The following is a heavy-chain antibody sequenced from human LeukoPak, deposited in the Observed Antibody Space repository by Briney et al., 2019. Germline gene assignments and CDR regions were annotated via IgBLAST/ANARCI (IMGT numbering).Heavy chain of an antibody. CDR3: ARGSSGYYCDHFQT. J-gene: IGHJ1*01. V-gene: IGHV3-7*01. D-gene: IGHD3-22*01. Sequence: GGSLRLSCAASGFTFSNHWMTWIRQAPGKGLEWVANIKQDGIEKYYADSVEGRFTVSRDNTMKTLFLQMHTLRAEDTAVYYCARGSSGYYCDHFQTWGQGSLVTVSS. CDR2: IKQDGIEK. CDR1: GFTFSNHW.